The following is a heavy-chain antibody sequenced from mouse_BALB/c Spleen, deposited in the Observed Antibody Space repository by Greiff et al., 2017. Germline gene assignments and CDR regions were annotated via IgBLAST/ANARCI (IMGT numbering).Heavy chain of an antibody. J-gene: IGHJ3*01. CDR1: GYAFTNYL. V-gene: IGHV1-54*01. CDR2: INPGSGGT. Sequence: QVHVKQSGAELVRPGTSVKVSCKASGYAFTNYLIEWVKQRPGQGLEWIGVINPGSGGTNYNEKFKGKATLTADKSSSTAYMQLSSLTSDDSAVYFCARYYHYSPFAYWGQGTLVTVSA. D-gene: IGHD1-2*01. CDR3: ARYYHYSPFAY.